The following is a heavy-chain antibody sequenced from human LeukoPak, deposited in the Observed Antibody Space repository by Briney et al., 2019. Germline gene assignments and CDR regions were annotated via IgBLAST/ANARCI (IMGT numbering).Heavy chain of an antibody. V-gene: IGHV1-2*02. Sequence: ASVKVSCKASGYTFTGYYMHWVRQAPGQGLEWMGWINPNSGGTNYAQKFQGRVTMTRDTSISTAYMELSRLRSDDTAVYYCARVEDSSGSPFDYWGQGTLVTVSS. CDR3: ARVEDSSGSPFDY. J-gene: IGHJ4*02. D-gene: IGHD3-22*01. CDR1: GYTFTGYY. CDR2: INPNSGGT.